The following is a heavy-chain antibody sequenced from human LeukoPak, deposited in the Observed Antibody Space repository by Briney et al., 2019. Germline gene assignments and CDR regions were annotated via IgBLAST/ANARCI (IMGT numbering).Heavy chain of an antibody. CDR3: AGPDSSGSSYYGLDV. V-gene: IGHV3-33*01. CDR2: IWYDGSNQ. J-gene: IGHJ6*02. CDR1: GLLLSNYD. D-gene: IGHD6-25*01. Sequence: GGSLRLFCAASGLLLSNYDMHWVRQAPGKGLEWVALIWYDGSNQYYADSVKGRFTISRDNSKNTVYLEMNSLRVEDTAVYYCAGPDSSGSSYYGLDVWGQGTTVTVSS.